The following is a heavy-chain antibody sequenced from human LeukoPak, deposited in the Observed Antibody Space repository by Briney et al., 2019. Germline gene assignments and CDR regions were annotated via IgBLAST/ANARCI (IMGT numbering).Heavy chain of an antibody. J-gene: IGHJ5*02. CDR3: ARDQKKGVLTGFDP. Sequence: SVKFSCKASGGTFSSYAISWVRQAPGQGLEWMGRIIPILGIANYAQKFQGRVTITADKSTSTAYMELSSLRSEDTAVYYCARDQKKGVLTGFDPWGQGTLVTVSS. D-gene: IGHD4/OR15-4a*01. CDR2: IIPILGIA. CDR1: GGTFSSYA. V-gene: IGHV1-69*04.